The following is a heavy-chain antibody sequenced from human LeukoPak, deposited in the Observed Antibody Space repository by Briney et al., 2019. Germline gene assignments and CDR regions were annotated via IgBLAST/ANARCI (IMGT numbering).Heavy chain of an antibody. Sequence: SETLSLTCAVYGGSFSGYYWSWIRQPPGKGLEWIGEINHSGSTNYNPSLKSRVTISVDTSKNQFSLKLSSVTAADTAVYYCARHPPSIAAPYYYYMDVWGKGTTVTVSS. CDR3: ARHPPSIAAPYYYYMDV. CDR2: INHSGST. J-gene: IGHJ6*03. V-gene: IGHV4-34*01. D-gene: IGHD6-6*01. CDR1: GGSFSGYY.